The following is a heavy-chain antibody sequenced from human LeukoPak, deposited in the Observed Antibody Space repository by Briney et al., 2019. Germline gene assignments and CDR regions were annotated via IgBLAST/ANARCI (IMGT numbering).Heavy chain of an antibody. Sequence: EASVKVSCKASGYTFTGHYMHWVRQAPGQGLEWMGWINPKTGGTYYAQKFQGRVTMTRDTSISTAYMELRSLRSDDTAVYYGASAPITVFEVVKGEFDCWGQGTLVAVSS. CDR3: ASAPITVFEVVKGEFDC. J-gene: IGHJ4*02. CDR1: GYTFTGHY. V-gene: IGHV1-2*02. D-gene: IGHD3-3*01. CDR2: INPKTGGT.